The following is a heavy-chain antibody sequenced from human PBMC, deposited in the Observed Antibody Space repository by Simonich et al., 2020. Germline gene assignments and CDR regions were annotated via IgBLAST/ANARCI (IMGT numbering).Heavy chain of an antibody. Sequence: QVQRVQSGAEVKKHGASVKVSCKASGYTFTSYDIKWVRQATGKGLEWMELMNPNRGNTGYAQKFKGRVTMTRNTSISTAYMELSSLRSEDTAVYYCATGPFEIWGQGTMVTVSS. V-gene: IGHV1-8*01. J-gene: IGHJ3*02. CDR3: ATGPFEI. CDR2: MNPNRGNT. CDR1: GYTFTSYD.